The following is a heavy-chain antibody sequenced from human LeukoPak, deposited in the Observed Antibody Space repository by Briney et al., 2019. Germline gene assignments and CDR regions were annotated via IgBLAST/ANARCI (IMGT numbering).Heavy chain of an antibody. Sequence: ASVMLSFKTSGYTFPNYGISWVRQAPGQGLEWMGWISAYNGNAKYAQKFQGRVTVTTDTSTSTAYMELRSLRSDDTAVYYCARDPFYYYGSGCYYLPEHYFSYWGPGTLVTVSS. V-gene: IGHV1-18*01. D-gene: IGHD3-10*01. CDR2: ISAYNGNA. J-gene: IGHJ4*02. CDR1: GYTFPNYG. CDR3: ARDPFYYYGSGCYYLPEHYFSY.